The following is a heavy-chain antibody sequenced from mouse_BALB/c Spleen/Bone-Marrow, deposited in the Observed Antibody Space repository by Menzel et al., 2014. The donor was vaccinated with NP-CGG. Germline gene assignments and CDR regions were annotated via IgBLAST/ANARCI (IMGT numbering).Heavy chain of an antibody. Sequence: EVQLQQSGAELVKPGASVKLSCTASGFNIKDTYMHWVKQRPEQGLEWIGRIDPANGNTKYDTKFQGKATITADTSSNTAYLQLSSLTSEDTAVYYCARSLYDGYFSWFAYWGQGTLVTVSA. V-gene: IGHV14-3*02. CDR1: GFNIKDTY. CDR2: IDPANGNT. CDR3: ARSLYDGYFSWFAY. D-gene: IGHD2-3*01. J-gene: IGHJ3*01.